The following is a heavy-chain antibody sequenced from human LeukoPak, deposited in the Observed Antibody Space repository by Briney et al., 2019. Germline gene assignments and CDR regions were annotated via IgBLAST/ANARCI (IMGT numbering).Heavy chain of an antibody. J-gene: IGHJ4*02. CDR1: GFTFSSYA. D-gene: IGHD3-10*01. CDR3: AKGELRYYGSGSYVGDY. V-gene: IGHV3-23*01. Sequence: GGSLRLSCAASGFTFSSYAMSWVRQAPGKGLEWVSAISGSGGNTYYADSVKGRFTISRDNSKNTLYLQMNSLRAEDTAVYYCAKGELRYYGSGSYVGDYWGQGTLVTVSS. CDR2: ISGSGGNT.